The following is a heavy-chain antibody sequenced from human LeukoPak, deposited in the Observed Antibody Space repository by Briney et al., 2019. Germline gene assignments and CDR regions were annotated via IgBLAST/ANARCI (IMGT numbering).Heavy chain of an antibody. V-gene: IGHV3-53*01. CDR1: GFTVSSNY. D-gene: IGHD3-10*01. J-gene: IGHJ4*02. Sequence: GGSLRLSCAASGFTVSSNYMSWVRQAPGKGLEWVSVIYSGGSTYYADSVKGRFTISRDNSKNTLYLQMNSLGPDDTAVYYCATLRRASPGDYWGQGTLVTVSS. CDR2: IYSGGST. CDR3: ATLRRASPGDY.